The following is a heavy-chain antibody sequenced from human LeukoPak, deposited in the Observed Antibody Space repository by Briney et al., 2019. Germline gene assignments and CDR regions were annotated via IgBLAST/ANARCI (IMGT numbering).Heavy chain of an antibody. J-gene: IGHJ3*02. CDR1: GFDVSSHH. Sequence: GGSLRLSCAASGFDVSSHHMVWVRQAPGKGLEWVSVTYTRGNSYYTDSVKGRFIISRDTSKNTMDLQMNSLRPEDSALYFCARGGRGSAAVVAPRSFDIWGQGTMVAVSS. CDR3: ARGGRGSAAVVAPRSFDI. D-gene: IGHD3-22*01. V-gene: IGHV3-53*01. CDR2: TYTRGNS.